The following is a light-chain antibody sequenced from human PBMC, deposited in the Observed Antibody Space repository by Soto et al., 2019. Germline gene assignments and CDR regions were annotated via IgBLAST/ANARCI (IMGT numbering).Light chain of an antibody. Sequence: DIQMTQSPSSLSASVGERVTITCWSSSSISSFLNWYQQTKGKAPNLLIYAASRMQSRVPSRFRGSGTGRDFTLTISRLQPEDFATYYCHQTHSSPLTFGGGTKVEIK. CDR1: SSISSF. J-gene: IGKJ4*01. CDR3: HQTHSSPLT. V-gene: IGKV1-39*01. CDR2: AAS.